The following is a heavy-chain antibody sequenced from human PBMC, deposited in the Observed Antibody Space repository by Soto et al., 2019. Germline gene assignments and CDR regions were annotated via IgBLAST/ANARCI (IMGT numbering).Heavy chain of an antibody. CDR3: ASKPMVRGNAFDI. Sequence: GESLKISCKGSGYSFTSYWIGWERQMPGKGLEWMGIIYPGDSDTKYSPSFQGQVTISADKSISTAYLQWSSLKASDTAMYYCASKPMVRGNAFDIWGQGTMVTVSS. D-gene: IGHD3-10*01. CDR2: IYPGDSDT. J-gene: IGHJ3*02. CDR1: GYSFTSYW. V-gene: IGHV5-51*01.